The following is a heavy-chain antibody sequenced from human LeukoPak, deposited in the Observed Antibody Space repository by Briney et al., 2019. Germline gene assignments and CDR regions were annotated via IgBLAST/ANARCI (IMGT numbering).Heavy chain of an antibody. CDR1: GFTFSSYW. CDR3: ARVEGRYDSSGYYLPYFDY. V-gene: IGHV3-7*03. D-gene: IGHD3-22*01. CDR2: IKQDGSEK. Sequence: GGSLRLSCAASGFTFSSYWMSWVRQAPGKGLEWVANIKQDGSEKYYVDSVKGRFTISRDNAKNSLCLQMNSLRAEDTAVYYCARVEGRYDSSGYYLPYFDYWGQGTLVTVSS. J-gene: IGHJ4*02.